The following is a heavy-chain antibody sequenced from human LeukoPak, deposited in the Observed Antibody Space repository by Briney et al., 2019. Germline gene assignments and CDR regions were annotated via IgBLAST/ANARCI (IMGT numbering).Heavy chain of an antibody. V-gene: IGHV3-30*04. J-gene: IGHJ4*02. CDR1: GFPFSSYS. Sequence: GGSLRLSCAASGFPFSSYSMHWVRQAPGNGLEWVAVISNDGSHKYYADSVKGRFIFSRDNSKNTLSLQMNTLRPDDTAVFYCARDPNRLADYGGDYFDHWGQGTLVTVSS. D-gene: IGHD4-23*01. CDR3: ARDPNRLADYGGDYFDH. CDR2: ISNDGSHK.